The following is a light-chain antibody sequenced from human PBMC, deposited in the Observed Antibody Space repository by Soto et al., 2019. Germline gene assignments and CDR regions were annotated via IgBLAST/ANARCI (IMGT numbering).Light chain of an antibody. CDR1: SNDIGTYNY. Sequence: QSVLTQPASVSGSPGQSITISCTGTSNDIGTYNYVSWYQQYPGRAPKLIIYEVSQRPSGVPDRFSGSKSGNTASLTVSGLQTEDEADYYCSAYAGSNNFVFGSGTKLTVL. CDR3: SAYAGSNNFV. J-gene: IGLJ1*01. V-gene: IGLV2-8*01. CDR2: EVS.